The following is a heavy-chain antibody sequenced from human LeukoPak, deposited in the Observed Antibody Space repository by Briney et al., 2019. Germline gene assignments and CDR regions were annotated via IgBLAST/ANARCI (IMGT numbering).Heavy chain of an antibody. D-gene: IGHD3-22*01. CDR3: ARDMYSSV. CDR1: GFTFSNYA. J-gene: IGHJ4*02. V-gene: IGHV3-23*01. Sequence: GGSLRLSCAAPGFTFSNYAMSWVRQAPGKGLEWVSVISGSGANIYYVDSVKGRFTISRDNSKNTLGLQMNSLRAEDTAIYYCARDMYSSVWGQGTLVTVSS. CDR2: ISGSGANI.